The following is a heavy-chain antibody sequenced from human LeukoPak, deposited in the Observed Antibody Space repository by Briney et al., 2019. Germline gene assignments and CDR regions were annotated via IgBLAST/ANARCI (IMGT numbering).Heavy chain of an antibody. D-gene: IGHD6-19*01. CDR2: IYYNGDT. CDR1: GGSISSSSYY. CDR3: ARSIVPGTRKIDY. J-gene: IGHJ4*02. Sequence: PSETLSLTCTVSGGSISSSSYYWGWIRQPPGKGLEWIGSIYYNGDTYYNPSLKSRVTISVDTSKNQFSLKLSSVTAADTAVYYCARSIVPGTRKIDYWGQRTLVTVSS. V-gene: IGHV4-39*01.